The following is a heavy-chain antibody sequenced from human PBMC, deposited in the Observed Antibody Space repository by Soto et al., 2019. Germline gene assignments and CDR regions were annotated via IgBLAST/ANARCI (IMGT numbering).Heavy chain of an antibody. V-gene: IGHV3-23*01. CDR2: ISGSGGST. D-gene: IGHD3-10*01. Sequence: GGSLRLSCAASGFTFSSYAMSWVRQAPGKGLEWVSAISGSGGSTYYADSVKGRFTVSRDNSKNTLYLQMNSLRAEDTAVYYCAKGTRILWFGELFDGMDVWGQGTTVTVSS. CDR1: GFTFSSYA. J-gene: IGHJ6*02. CDR3: AKGTRILWFGELFDGMDV.